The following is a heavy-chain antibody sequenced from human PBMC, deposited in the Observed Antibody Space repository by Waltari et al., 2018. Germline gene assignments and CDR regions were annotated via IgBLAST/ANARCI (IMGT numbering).Heavy chain of an antibody. V-gene: IGHV1-2*02. CDR1: GYTFTGYY. CDR2: INPNSGGT. J-gene: IGHJ3*02. D-gene: IGHD2-2*01. Sequence: QVQLVQSGAEVKKPGASVKVSCKASGYTFTGYYMHWVRQAPGQGLEWMGWINPNSGGTIYAQNFQGRVTMTRDTSISTAYMELSRLRSDDTALYYCATGIVVVPAANRGYAFDIW. CDR3: ATGIVVVPAANRGYAFDI.